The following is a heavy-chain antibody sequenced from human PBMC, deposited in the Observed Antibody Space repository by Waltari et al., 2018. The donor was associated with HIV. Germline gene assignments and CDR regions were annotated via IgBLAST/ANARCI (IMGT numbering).Heavy chain of an antibody. V-gene: IGHV3-21*01. J-gene: IGHJ3*02. Sequence: EVQLVESGGGLVKPGGSLRLSCAASGFTFSSYSMNWVRQAPGKGLEWVSSIRSSISYIYYADSVKGRFTISRDNAKNSLYLQMNSLRAEDTAVYYCARDLKASRYLDAFDIWGQGTMVTVSS. CDR3: ARDLKASRYLDAFDI. CDR2: IRSSISYI. D-gene: IGHD6-13*01. CDR1: GFTFSSYS.